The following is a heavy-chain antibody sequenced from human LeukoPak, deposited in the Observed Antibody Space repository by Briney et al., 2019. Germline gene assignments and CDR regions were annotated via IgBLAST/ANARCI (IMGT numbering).Heavy chain of an antibody. V-gene: IGHV3-21*01. CDR3: ARDLDIAARPFWFDP. Sequence: GGSLRLSCAASGFTFSSYSMNWVRQAPEKGLEWVSSISSSSSYIYYADSVKGRFTISRDNAKNSLYLQMNSLRAEDTAVYYCARDLDIAARPFWFDPWGQGTLVTVSS. CDR2: ISSSSSYI. CDR1: GFTFSSYS. J-gene: IGHJ5*02. D-gene: IGHD6-6*01.